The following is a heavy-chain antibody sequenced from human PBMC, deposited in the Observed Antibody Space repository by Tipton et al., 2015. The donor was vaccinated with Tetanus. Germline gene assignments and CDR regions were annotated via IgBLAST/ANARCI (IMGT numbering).Heavy chain of an antibody. CDR2: ISSGSTYI. Sequence: SLRLSCAASKFSFSRHSMNWVRQAPGKGLEWVASISSGSTYIYYAYSVKGRFTISRDNAKNSLYLQINNLRADDTAVYYCASGVTLDYWGQGTLVSVSS. CDR3: ASGVTLDY. CDR1: KFSFSRHS. V-gene: IGHV3-21*01. D-gene: IGHD3-10*01. J-gene: IGHJ4*02.